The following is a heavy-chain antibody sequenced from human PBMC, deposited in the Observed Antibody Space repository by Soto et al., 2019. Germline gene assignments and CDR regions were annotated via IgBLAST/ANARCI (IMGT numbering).Heavy chain of an antibody. CDR2: LSHDGGNI. CDR1: DFSFTHHA. CDR3: AKQMQTWVDTAIDF. V-gene: IGHV3-23*01. D-gene: IGHD2-21*02. J-gene: IGHJ4*02. Sequence: SGGSLRLSCVAPDFSFTHHAMTWVRLPPGKGLQWVAALSHDGGNIYYRDSVRGRFTISRDNSKNTLYLQMHSLKAEDTAVYFCAKQMQTWVDTAIDFCGQGTQVTVSS.